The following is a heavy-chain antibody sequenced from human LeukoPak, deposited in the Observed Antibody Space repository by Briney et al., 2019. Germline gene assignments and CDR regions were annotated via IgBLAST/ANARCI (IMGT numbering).Heavy chain of an antibody. CDR2: IQHGGTT. CDR3: TTVTHFYL. J-gene: IGHJ4*02. CDR1: GFSFSGAW. V-gene: IGHV3-15*01. Sequence: GGSLRLSCATSGFSFSGAWLSWVRQAPRKGLEWIGRIQHGGTTDYAAPVKGRFTISRDDSKATLYLQMNSLKTEDTAIHYCTTVTHFYLGGQGTLVTVSS. D-gene: IGHD2-15*01.